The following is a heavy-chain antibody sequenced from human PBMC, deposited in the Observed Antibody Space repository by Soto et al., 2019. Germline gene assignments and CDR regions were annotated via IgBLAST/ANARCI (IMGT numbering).Heavy chain of an antibody. CDR3: ARWKVGYCSGGSCYPDPGQEANSGMDA. D-gene: IGHD2-15*01. J-gene: IGHJ6*04. CDR1: GFTFSSYS. V-gene: IGHV3-48*02. CDR2: ISSSSSTI. Sequence: LRLSCAASGFTFSSYSMNWVRQAPGKGLDWVSYISSSSSTIYYADSVKGRFTISRDNAKNSLYLQMNSLRDEETAVYYCARWKVGYCSGGSCYPDPGQEANSGMDAGGKGTRSPSPQ.